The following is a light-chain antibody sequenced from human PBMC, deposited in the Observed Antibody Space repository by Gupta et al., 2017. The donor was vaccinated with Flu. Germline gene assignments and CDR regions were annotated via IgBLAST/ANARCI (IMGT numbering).Light chain of an antibody. CDR3: QQYNSYSIT. Sequence: PSTLSASVGDTVTITCRASQSIGTWLAWYQQKPGKAPKILIYKASNLESGVPSRFSGSGSGTQFTLTISSLQPDDFATYYCQQYNSYSITFGQGTRLEIK. J-gene: IGKJ5*01. CDR1: QSIGTW. CDR2: KAS. V-gene: IGKV1-5*03.